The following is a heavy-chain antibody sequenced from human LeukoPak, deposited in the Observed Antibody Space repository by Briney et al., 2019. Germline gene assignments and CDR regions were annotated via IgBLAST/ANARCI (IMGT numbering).Heavy chain of an antibody. CDR2: VFYSGNT. J-gene: IGHJ4*02. CDR1: GGSISSAY. Sequence: SETLSLTCTVSGGSISSAYWTWIRQPPGKGLEWIASVFYSGNTDYNPSLKSRVTMSVDTSKNQFSLRLSSVTAADTAVYYCARHGSGWRFDYWGQGTLVTVSS. V-gene: IGHV4-59*08. D-gene: IGHD6-19*01. CDR3: ARHGSGWRFDY.